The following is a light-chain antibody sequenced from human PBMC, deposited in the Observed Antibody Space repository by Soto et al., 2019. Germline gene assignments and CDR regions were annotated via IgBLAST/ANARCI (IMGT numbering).Light chain of an antibody. CDR3: QQRSDSIT. J-gene: IGKJ5*01. V-gene: IGKV3-11*01. CDR2: DAS. Sequence: EIVLTQSPDTLSLSPVERATLSCWASHSVTTHLAWFQQRPGQTPRLLIYDASTRAPGIPARFSGRGSGADFTLTISSLEPEDFAVYYCQQRSDSITFGQGTRLEI. CDR1: HSVTTH.